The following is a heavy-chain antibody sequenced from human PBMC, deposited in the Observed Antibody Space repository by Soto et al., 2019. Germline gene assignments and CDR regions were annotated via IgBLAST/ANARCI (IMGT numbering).Heavy chain of an antibody. V-gene: IGHV3-21*06. Sequence: PGGSLRLSCVVSGVSFSDYSMNWVRQAPGKGLEWVSLITGNSEYKYYAGSVKGRFTVSRDNAKNSLYLQMNSLTVEDTAVYYCARSGEPPQTFDSWGQVTMVTL. CDR2: ITGNSEYK. J-gene: IGHJ5*01. CDR1: GVSFSDYS. D-gene: IGHD1-26*01. CDR3: ARSGEPPQTFDS.